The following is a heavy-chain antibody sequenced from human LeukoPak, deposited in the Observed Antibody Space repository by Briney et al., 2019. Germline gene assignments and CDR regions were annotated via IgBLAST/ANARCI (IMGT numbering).Heavy chain of an antibody. V-gene: IGHV1-69*13. CDR1: GGTFSSHA. CDR2: IIPIFGTA. Sequence: SVKVSCKASGGTFSSHAISWVRQAPGQGLEWMGGIIPIFGTANYAQKFRGRVTITADESTSTAYMELSSLRSEDTAVYYCARATYYDILTGYYPYYYYGMDVWGKGTTVTVSS. J-gene: IGHJ6*04. D-gene: IGHD3-9*01. CDR3: ARATYYDILTGYYPYYYYGMDV.